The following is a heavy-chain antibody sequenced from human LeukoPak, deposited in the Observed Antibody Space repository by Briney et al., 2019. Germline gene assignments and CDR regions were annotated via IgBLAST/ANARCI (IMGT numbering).Heavy chain of an antibody. Sequence: SETLSLTCAVYGGSFSGYYWSWIRQPPGKGLEWIGEINHSGTTNNNPSLKSRVTISVATSKNQFSLKLSSVTAADTAVYYWARLDYGYYDSSGYYYWGQGTLVTVSS. V-gene: IGHV4-34*01. CDR1: GGSFSGYY. J-gene: IGHJ4*02. CDR3: ARLDYGYYDSSGYYY. CDR2: INHSGTT. D-gene: IGHD3-22*01.